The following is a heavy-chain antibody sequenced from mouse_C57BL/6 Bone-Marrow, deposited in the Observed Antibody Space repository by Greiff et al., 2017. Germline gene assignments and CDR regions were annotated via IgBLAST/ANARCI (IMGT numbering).Heavy chain of an antibody. Sequence: QVQLKQSGAELVKPGASVKISCKASGYAFSSYWMNWVKQRPGKGLEWIGQIYPGDGDTNYNGKFKGKATLTADKSSSTAYMQLSSLTSEDSAVYFSARCPLGNHWYFDVWGTGTTVTVSS. V-gene: IGHV1-80*01. CDR2: IYPGDGDT. D-gene: IGHD2-1*01. CDR1: GYAFSSYW. J-gene: IGHJ1*03. CDR3: ARCPLGNHWYFDV.